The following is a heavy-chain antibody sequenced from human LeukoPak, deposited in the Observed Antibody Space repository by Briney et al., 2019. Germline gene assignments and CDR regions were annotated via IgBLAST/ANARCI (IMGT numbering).Heavy chain of an antibody. Sequence: SETLSLTCAVYGGSFSGYYRSWIRQPPGKGLEWIGEINHSGSTNYNPSLKSRVTISVDTSKNQFSLKLSSVTAADTAVYYCARGLRRVQDYWGQGTLVTVSS. CDR3: ARGLRRVQDY. CDR1: GGSFSGYY. V-gene: IGHV4-34*01. D-gene: IGHD1-1*01. CDR2: INHSGST. J-gene: IGHJ4*02.